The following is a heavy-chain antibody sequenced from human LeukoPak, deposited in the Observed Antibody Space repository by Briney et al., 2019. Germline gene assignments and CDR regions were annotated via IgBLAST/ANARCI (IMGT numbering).Heavy chain of an antibody. CDR1: GFTFDDHG. V-gene: IGHV3-20*04. J-gene: IGHJ4*02. D-gene: IGHD5-12*01. Sequence: PGGSLRLSCAASGFTFDDHGMSWVRQAPGKGLEWGSSINWNGGDTHYTDSVKGRFTISRDNAKNSLYLQMNSLRVEDTALYYCARGQGYSGYDLGYFDYWGQGTLVTVSS. CDR2: INWNGGDT. CDR3: ARGQGYSGYDLGYFDY.